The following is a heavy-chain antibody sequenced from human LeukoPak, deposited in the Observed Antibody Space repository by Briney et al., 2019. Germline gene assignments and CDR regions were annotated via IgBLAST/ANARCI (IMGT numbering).Heavy chain of an antibody. V-gene: IGHV1-69*13. CDR3: ARVGGYCSGGSCYSILNWFDP. D-gene: IGHD2-15*01. CDR2: IIPIFGTA. J-gene: IGHJ5*02. CDR1: GYTLTELS. Sequence: SVKVSCKVSGYTLTELSMHWVRQAPGQGLEWMGGIIPIFGTANYAQKFQGRVTITADESTSTAYMELSSLRSEDTAVYYCARVGGYCSGGSCYSILNWFDPWGQGTLVTVSS.